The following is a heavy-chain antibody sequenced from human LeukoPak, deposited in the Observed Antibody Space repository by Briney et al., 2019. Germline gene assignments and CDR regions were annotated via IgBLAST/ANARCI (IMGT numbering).Heavy chain of an antibody. CDR1: GFTFSSYG. J-gene: IGHJ6*03. CDR2: IRYDGSNK. V-gene: IGHV3-30*02. Sequence: GGSLRLSCAASGFTFSSYGMHWVRQAPGKGLEWVAFIRYDGSNKYYADSVKGRFTISRDNSKNTLYLQMNSLRTEDTAVYYCAKELWFGEFSSTLDYMDVWGKGTTVTVSS. CDR3: AKELWFGEFSSTLDYMDV. D-gene: IGHD3-10*01.